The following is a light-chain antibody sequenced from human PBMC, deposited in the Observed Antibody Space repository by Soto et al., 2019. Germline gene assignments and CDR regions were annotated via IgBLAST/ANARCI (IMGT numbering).Light chain of an antibody. J-gene: IGKJ2*01. CDR2: GAS. CDR3: HQYGTSPYT. V-gene: IGKV3-20*01. CDR1: QSVGSSY. Sequence: EIVLTQSPGTLSLSPGERATLSCRASQSVGSSYLAWYQQRPGQAPRLLIYGASSRATGIPARFSGSGSGTDFTLTISRLEPEDFAEYYCHQYGTSPYTFGQGTKLEIK.